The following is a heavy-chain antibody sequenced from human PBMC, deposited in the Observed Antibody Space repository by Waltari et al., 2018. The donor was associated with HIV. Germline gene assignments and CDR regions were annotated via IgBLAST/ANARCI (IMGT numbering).Heavy chain of an antibody. CDR3: GRGSADYINY. D-gene: IGHD4-4*01. V-gene: IGHV1-46*03. CDR1: GYTFTRFY. Sequence: QVYLAQSGSEIKRPGASVKISCKTSGYTFTRFYIHWVRQAPGQGLHWVGVVSPEGGAATVPPHFQDRLTLTADTSTDTAFLEMTKLTSADTAVYFCGRGSADYINYWGQGTLVIVS. J-gene: IGHJ4*02. CDR2: VSPEGGAA.